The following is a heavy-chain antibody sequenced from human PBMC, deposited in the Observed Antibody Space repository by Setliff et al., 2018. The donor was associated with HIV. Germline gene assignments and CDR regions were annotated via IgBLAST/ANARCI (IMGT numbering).Heavy chain of an antibody. CDR3: ARENGDCSGGACYFMLDS. J-gene: IGHJ4*02. CDR1: DGSISSHY. CDR2: VHYSGTT. Sequence: PSETLSLTCTVSDGSISSHYWSWIRQPPGQGLEWIGYVHYSGTTNYNPSLKSRVTISVDASNNQFSLELRSMTAADTAVYYCARENGDCSGGACYFMLDSWGQGTRVTVSS. D-gene: IGHD2-15*01. V-gene: IGHV4-59*11.